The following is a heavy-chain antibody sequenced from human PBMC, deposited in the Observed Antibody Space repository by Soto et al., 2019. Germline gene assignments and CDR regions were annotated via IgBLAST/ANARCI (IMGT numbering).Heavy chain of an antibody. Sequence: GASVKVSCKASGYTFTSYYMHWVRQAPGQGLEWMGIINPSGGSTSYAQKFQGRVTMTRDTSTSTVYMELSSLRSEDTAVYYCARGVRVRWIQRHYYYYGMDVWGQGTTVTVSS. V-gene: IGHV1-46*01. CDR1: GYTFTSYY. D-gene: IGHD5-18*01. J-gene: IGHJ6*02. CDR3: ARGVRVRWIQRHYYYYGMDV. CDR2: INPSGGST.